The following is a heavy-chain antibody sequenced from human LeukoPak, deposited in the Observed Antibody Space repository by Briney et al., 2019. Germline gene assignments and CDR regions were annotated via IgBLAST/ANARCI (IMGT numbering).Heavy chain of an antibody. CDR2: ISYSGST. V-gene: IGHV4-59*01. J-gene: IGHJ4*02. Sequence: LSETLSLTCTVSAGSISTYYWSWIRQPPGKGLELIGYISYSGSTKYNPSLKSRVTISIDTSKNQFSLKLSSVTAADTAIYYCARDWVSLDFWGQGTLVTVSS. CDR3: ARDWVSLDF. CDR1: AGSISTYY. D-gene: IGHD2-8*01.